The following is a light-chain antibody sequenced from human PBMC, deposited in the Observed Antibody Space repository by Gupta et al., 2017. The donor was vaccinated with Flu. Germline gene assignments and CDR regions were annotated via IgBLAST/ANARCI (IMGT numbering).Light chain of an antibody. J-gene: IGKJ3*01. CDR2: DAS. CDR1: QTISGF. V-gene: IGKV3-11*01. Sequence: RATRSCRASQTISGFVAWYQQKPGQAPRLLIFDASHRATDIPARFSGSGSGTDFTLTISSLEPEDFAVYYCHHRDNWPPLSTFGPGTKVDI. CDR3: HHRDNWPPLST.